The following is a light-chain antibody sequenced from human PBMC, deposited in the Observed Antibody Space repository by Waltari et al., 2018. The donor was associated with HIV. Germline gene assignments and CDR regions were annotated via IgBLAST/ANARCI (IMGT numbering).Light chain of an antibody. CDR1: NIGSKS. Sequence: SYVVTQTPSMSVAPGQTAGITCGGANIGSKSVHWYQQKPGQAPVLVIYYDNARPSGSPERFSGSSSGNTATLTINRVEAGDEADYYCQVWDSNSAHMIFGGGTKLTVL. CDR2: YDN. CDR3: QVWDSNSAHMI. V-gene: IGLV3-21*04. J-gene: IGLJ2*01.